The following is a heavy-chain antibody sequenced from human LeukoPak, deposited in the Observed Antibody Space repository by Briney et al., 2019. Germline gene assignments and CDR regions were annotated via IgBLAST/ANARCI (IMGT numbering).Heavy chain of an antibody. CDR2: ISSSSSYI. CDR3: AKPAKTDYADY. V-gene: IGHV3-21*04. J-gene: IGHJ4*02. Sequence: GGSLRLSCAASGFTFSSYSMNWVRQAPGKGLEWVSSISSSSSYIYYADSVKGRFTISRDNAKNSLYLQMNSLRAEDTALYYCAKPAKTDYADYWGQGTLVTVSS. D-gene: IGHD1-14*01. CDR1: GFTFSSYS.